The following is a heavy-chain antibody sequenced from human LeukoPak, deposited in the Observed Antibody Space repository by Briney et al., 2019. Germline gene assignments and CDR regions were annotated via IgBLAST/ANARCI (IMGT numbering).Heavy chain of an antibody. CDR1: GFPFGTLV. CDR2: LAHDESQK. J-gene: IGHJ4*02. Sequence: GRSLRLPYAASGFPFGTLVMHGAPKPPAKGLEGVVVLAHDESQKFYADSVEGRFTISRDNSKNTLYLQMNSLRTEDTAVYSCAKDLGDSSSWYLDYWGRGTLVTVSS. V-gene: IGHV3-30*18. D-gene: IGHD6-13*01. CDR3: AKDLGDSSSWYLDY.